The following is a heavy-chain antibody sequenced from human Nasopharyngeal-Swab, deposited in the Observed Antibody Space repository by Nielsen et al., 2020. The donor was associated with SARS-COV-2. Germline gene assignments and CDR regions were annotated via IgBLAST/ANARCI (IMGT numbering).Heavy chain of an antibody. V-gene: IGHV4-4*02. CDR2: VHHIRNS. Sequence: SETLSLTCAVSGGSTSSDYWWTWVRQPPGRGLEWIGEVHHIRNSNYNPSLKSRVTILMDKSKNQFSLKLTSVTAADTAVYYCAKAHSSGSYPIDLWGQGTLVTVSS. J-gene: IGHJ5*02. CDR1: GGSTSSDYW. D-gene: IGHD3-10*01. CDR3: AKAHSSGSYPIDL.